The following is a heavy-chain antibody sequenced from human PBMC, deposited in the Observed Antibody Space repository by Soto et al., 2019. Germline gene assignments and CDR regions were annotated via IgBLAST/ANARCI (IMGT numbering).Heavy chain of an antibody. Sequence: EVQLVESGGGLVKPGGSLRLSCVASGFPLSSYTMNWVRQAPGKGLEWVSSISASGSYIYYADSVKGRFTISRDNDKKSLFLQMNSLRAEDTAVYYCARDGGLESFDYWGQGTLVPVSS. V-gene: IGHV3-21*02. CDR1: GFPLSSYT. D-gene: IGHD1-1*01. CDR3: ARDGGLESFDY. J-gene: IGHJ4*02. CDR2: ISASGSYI.